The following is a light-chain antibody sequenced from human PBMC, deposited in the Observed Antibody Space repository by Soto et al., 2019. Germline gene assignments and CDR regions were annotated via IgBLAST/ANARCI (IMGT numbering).Light chain of an antibody. CDR1: QSVSTY. V-gene: IGKV3-11*01. Sequence: VLSQSPCTLSLSPGERATLSCRASQSVSTYLAWYQQKAGRPPRLLIYDASKRAPGIPARFSGSGSGTDFTLTISSLEPEDFAVYYCQQSSNWQGTFGRGTNVDI. CDR3: QQSSNWQGT. J-gene: IGKJ1*01. CDR2: DAS.